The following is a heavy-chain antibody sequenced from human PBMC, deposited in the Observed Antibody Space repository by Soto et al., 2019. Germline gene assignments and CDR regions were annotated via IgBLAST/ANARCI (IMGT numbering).Heavy chain of an antibody. CDR1: DGNLGSRGCC. D-gene: IGHD3-10*01. Sequence: SDTQRVRCSVSDGNLGSRGCCWIWIRQHPGKGLEWIGYIYYCGSTYYNPSLKSRVTISVDTSKNQFSLKLSSVTAADTALYYCARKYLTYYGSGSPYGMDVWGQGTTVSVSS. CDR2: IYYCGST. J-gene: IGHJ6*02. CDR3: ARKYLTYYGSGSPYGMDV. V-gene: IGHV4-31*03.